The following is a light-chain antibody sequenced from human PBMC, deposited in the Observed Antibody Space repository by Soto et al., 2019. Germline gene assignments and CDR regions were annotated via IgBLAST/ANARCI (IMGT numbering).Light chain of an antibody. CDR2: EVS. J-gene: IGLJ1*01. CDR1: SSDVGGHNY. Sequence: QSVLTQPASVSGSPGQSITISCTGTSSDVGGHNYVSWYQQHPGKAPKLMIYEVSNRPSGVSNRFSGSKSGNTASLTISGLQAEDEADYYCSSYTSSSKLFGTGTKVTVL. CDR3: SSYTSSSKL. V-gene: IGLV2-14*01.